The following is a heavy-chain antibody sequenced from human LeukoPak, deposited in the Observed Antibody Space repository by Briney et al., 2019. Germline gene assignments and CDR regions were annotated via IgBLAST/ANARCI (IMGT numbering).Heavy chain of an antibody. V-gene: IGHV3-43*02. CDR3: TKDGYMDV. CDR1: GFTFDDYA. CDR2: ISGDGGST. J-gene: IGHJ6*03. Sequence: GGSLRLSCAAAGFTFDDYAMHWDRQAPGKGLEWVSLISGDGGSTYYADSVKGRFTISRDNSKNSLYLQMKSLRTEDTALYFCTKDGYMDVWGKGTTITVSS.